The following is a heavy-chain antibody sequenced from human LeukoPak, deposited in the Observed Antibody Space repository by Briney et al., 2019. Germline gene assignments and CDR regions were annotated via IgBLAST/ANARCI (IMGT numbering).Heavy chain of an antibody. J-gene: IGHJ4*02. CDR2: ISWNSGSI. V-gene: IGHV3-9*03. D-gene: IGHD6-19*01. CDR1: GFTFDDYA. CDR3: AKQVSGWYYFDY. Sequence: GRSLRLSCTASGFTFDDYAMHWVRQAPGKGLEWVSGISWNSGSIGYADSVKGRFTISRDNAKNSLYLQMNSLRAEDMALYYCAKQVSGWYYFDYWGQGTLVTVSS.